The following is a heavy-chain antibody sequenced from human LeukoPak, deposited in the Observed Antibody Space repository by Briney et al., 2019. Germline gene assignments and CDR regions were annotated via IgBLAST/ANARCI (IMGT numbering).Heavy chain of an antibody. J-gene: IGHJ2*01. CDR1: GGSISSYY. CDR3: ARMNHYYDSSGYYYHWYFDL. V-gene: IGHV4-59*01. Sequence: SETLSLTCTVSGGSISSYYWSWIRQPPGKGLEWIGYIYYSGSTNYNPSLKSRVTISVDTSKNQFSLKLSSVTAADTAVYYCARMNHYYDSSGYYYHWYFDLWGRGTPVTVSS. CDR2: IYYSGST. D-gene: IGHD3-22*01.